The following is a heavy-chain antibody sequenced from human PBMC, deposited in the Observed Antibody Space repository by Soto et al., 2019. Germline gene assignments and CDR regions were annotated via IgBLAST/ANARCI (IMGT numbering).Heavy chain of an antibody. V-gene: IGHV3-9*01. CDR2: ISWNSGTI. CDR3: AKADRYDFWSGVWFDR. CDR1: GFTFEDYA. D-gene: IGHD3-3*01. Sequence: GGSLRLSCAASGFTFEDYAIHWVRQAPGKGLEWVSGISWNSGTISYADSVKGRFTISRDNAKNSLYLKMNSLRVEDTAVYYCAKADRYDFWSGVWFDRWGQGTLVTVSS. J-gene: IGHJ5*02.